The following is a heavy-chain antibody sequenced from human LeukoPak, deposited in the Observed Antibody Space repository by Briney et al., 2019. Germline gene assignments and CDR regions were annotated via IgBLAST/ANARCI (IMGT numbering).Heavy chain of an antibody. CDR2: VSYDGSNK. V-gene: IGHV3-30*18. D-gene: IGHD6-6*01. CDR1: GFTFSSYG. J-gene: IGHJ4*02. CDR3: AKAGEYSSSGGIDY. Sequence: GGSLRLSCAASGFTFSSYGMHWVRQAPGKGLEWVAVVSYDGSNKYYADSVKGRFTISRDNSKNTLYLQMNSLRAEDTAVYYCAKAGEYSSSGGIDYWGQGTLVTVSS.